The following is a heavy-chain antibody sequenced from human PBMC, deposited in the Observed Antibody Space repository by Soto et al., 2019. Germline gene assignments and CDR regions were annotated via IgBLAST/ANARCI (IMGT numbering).Heavy chain of an antibody. CDR3: ARSRGYYGSGSYFWFDY. CDR1: GYTFTSYA. V-gene: IGHV1-3*01. J-gene: IGHJ4*02. Sequence: ASVKVSCKASGYTFTSYAMHWVRQAPGQRLEWMGWINAGNGNTKYSQKFQGRVTITRDTSASTAYMELSSLRSEDTAVYYCARSRGYYGSGSYFWFDYWGQGTLVTVS. CDR2: INAGNGNT. D-gene: IGHD3-10*01.